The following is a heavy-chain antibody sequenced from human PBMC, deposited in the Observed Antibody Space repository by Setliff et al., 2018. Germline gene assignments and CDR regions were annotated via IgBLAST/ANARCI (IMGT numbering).Heavy chain of an antibody. D-gene: IGHD2-21*01. J-gene: IGHJ3*01. CDR1: GYTISSYP. CDR3: ARDLPTEYETIRDTFDV. Sequence: GASVKVSCKVSGYTISSYPLNWVRQAPGQGLEWMGWINTKTATPSYAQGFTGRFVFSLDTSASTAHLQIDSLTSEDTAVYYCARDLPTEYETIRDTFDVWGQGTKVT. CDR2: INTKTATP. V-gene: IGHV7-4-1*01.